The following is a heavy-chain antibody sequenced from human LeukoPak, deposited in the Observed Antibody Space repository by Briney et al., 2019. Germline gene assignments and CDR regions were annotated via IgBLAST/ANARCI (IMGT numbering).Heavy chain of an antibody. D-gene: IGHD2-2*01. V-gene: IGHV3-23*01. J-gene: IGHJ4*02. CDR3: AKDEERTLHIVVVPAASFDY. Sequence: PGGSLRLSCAASGLTFSSYAMSWVRQAPGKGLEWVSAISGSGGSTYYADSVKGRFTISRDNSKNTLYLQMNSLRAEDTAVYYCAKDEERTLHIVVVPAASFDYWGQGTLVTVSS. CDR1: GLTFSSYA. CDR2: ISGSGGST.